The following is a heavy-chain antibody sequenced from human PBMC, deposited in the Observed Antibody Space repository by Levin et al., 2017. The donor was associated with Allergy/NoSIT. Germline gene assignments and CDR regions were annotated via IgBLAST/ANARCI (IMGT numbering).Heavy chain of an antibody. CDR1: GDSVSSSRYY. V-gene: IGHV4-39*07. D-gene: IGHD3-10*01. CDR3: AREDKRFGGLYYYYNGMDV. Sequence: SETLSLTCTVSGDSVSSSRYYWGWIRQPPGKGLEWIGDVISSGTTHYNPSLEGRVTIFVDMSKNQFSLRLTSVTAADTAVYFCAREDKRFGGLYYYYNGMDVWGRGTTVTVAS. CDR2: VISSGTT. J-gene: IGHJ6*02.